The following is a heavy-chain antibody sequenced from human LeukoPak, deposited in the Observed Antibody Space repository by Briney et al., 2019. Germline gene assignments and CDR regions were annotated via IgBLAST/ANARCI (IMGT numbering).Heavy chain of an antibody. J-gene: IGHJ4*02. CDR2: IYYIGST. Sequence: SETLSLTCTVSGGSISSSSYYWGWIRQPPGKGLEWIGSIYYIGSTYYNPSLKSRVTISVDTSKNQFSLKLRSVTAADTAVYYCANAYGDYRYYFEYWRQGTLVTVSS. V-gene: IGHV4-39*01. D-gene: IGHD4-17*01. CDR1: GGSISSSSYY. CDR3: ANAYGDYRYYFEY.